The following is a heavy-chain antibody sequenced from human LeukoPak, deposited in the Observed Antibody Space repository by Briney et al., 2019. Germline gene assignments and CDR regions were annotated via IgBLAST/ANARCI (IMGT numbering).Heavy chain of an antibody. CDR1: GYSFTDYW. Sequence: GESLKISCNGSGYSFTDYWIGWVRQLPGKGLEWMGIIYPGDSDTRYSPSFQGHVTISADKSTSTAYLQCSSLQASDTAMYYCAREVPHSFVIWGQGTMVTVSS. CDR2: IYPGDSDT. D-gene: IGHD2-2*01. CDR3: AREVPHSFVI. V-gene: IGHV5-51*01. J-gene: IGHJ3*02.